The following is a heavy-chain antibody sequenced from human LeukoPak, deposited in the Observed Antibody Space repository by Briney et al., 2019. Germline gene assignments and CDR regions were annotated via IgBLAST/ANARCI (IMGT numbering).Heavy chain of an antibody. D-gene: IGHD3-22*01. CDR1: GFTVSSNY. J-gene: IGHJ6*02. CDR2: ISYDGSNK. Sequence: GGSLRLSCAASGFTVSSNYMSWVRQAPGKGLEWVAVISYDGSNKYYADSVKGRFTISRDNSKNTLYLQMNSLRAEDTAVYYCARDVYYYDSSGYYYYYGMDVWGQGTTVTVSS. CDR3: ARDVYYYDSSGYYYYYGMDV. V-gene: IGHV3-30-3*01.